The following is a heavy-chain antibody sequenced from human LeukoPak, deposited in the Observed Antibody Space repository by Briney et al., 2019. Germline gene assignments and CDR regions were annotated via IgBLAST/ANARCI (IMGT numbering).Heavy chain of an antibody. D-gene: IGHD3-10*01. CDR2: INHSGST. Sequence: PSETLSLTCAVYGGSFSGYYWSWIRQPPGKGLEWIGEINHSGSTNYNPSLKSRVTISVDTSKNQFSLKLSSVTAADTAVYYCARRLPPAANYGRFYYLDYWGQGTLVTVSS. J-gene: IGHJ4*02. V-gene: IGHV4-34*01. CDR3: ARRLPPAANYGRFYYLDY. CDR1: GGSFSGYY.